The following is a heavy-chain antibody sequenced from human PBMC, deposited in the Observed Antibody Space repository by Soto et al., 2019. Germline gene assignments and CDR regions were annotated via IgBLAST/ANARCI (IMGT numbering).Heavy chain of an antibody. J-gene: IGHJ5*02. D-gene: IGHD2-21*01. Sequence: QVQLVQSGAEVKKPGSSVKVSCKASGGTFSSYAISWVRQAPGQGLEWMGGIIPIFGTANYAQKFQGRVTITADESTSTAYMELSSLRSEDTAVYYCARDKLWGARKENRWFDPWGQGTLVTVSS. CDR2: IIPIFGTA. V-gene: IGHV1-69*01. CDR3: ARDKLWGARKENRWFDP. CDR1: GGTFSSYA.